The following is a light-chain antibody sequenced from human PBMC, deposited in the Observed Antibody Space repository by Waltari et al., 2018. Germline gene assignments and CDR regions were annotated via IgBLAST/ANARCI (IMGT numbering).Light chain of an antibody. Sequence: QSVLTQPPSASGTPGQRVTISCSGSSSNIGSNTVNWYQQLPGTAPKRLIYSNNQRPSGVPDRFSGSKSGTSASLAISGLQSEDEADYYCAAWDDSLNGHVVFGGGTKLTVL. CDR3: AAWDDSLNGHVV. J-gene: IGLJ2*01. V-gene: IGLV1-44*01. CDR2: SNN. CDR1: SSNIGSNT.